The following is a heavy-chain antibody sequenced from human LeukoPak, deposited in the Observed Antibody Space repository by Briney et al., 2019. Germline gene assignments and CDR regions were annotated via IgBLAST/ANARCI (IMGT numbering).Heavy chain of an antibody. CDR2: ISPGDSDN. D-gene: IGHD1-1*01. Sequence: GESLKISSTGSGYSFTSYWIGWLHPTAEKRLEWVGIISPGDSDNNSSPSFQGQITISADTTNSTAYLQWSSLEASDTAMYYCARHTLMNEWRYYYCYYMDVWGKGTTVTVSS. J-gene: IGHJ6*03. CDR3: ARHTLMNEWRYYYCYYMDV. V-gene: IGHV5-51*07. CDR1: GYSFTSYW.